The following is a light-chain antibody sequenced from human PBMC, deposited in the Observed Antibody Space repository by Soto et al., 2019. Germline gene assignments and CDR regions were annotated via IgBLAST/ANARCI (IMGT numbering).Light chain of an antibody. CDR1: QSVSINY. V-gene: IGKV3-20*01. Sequence: EIVLTQSPGTLSLSPGERATLSCRASQSVSINYLAWYQQKPGQAPRLLIYGASIRATGIPDRFSGSGSGTDFTLTISSLEPEDFAVYYCHHYSRSPPYTFGQGTKLDIK. J-gene: IGKJ2*01. CDR2: GAS. CDR3: HHYSRSPPYT.